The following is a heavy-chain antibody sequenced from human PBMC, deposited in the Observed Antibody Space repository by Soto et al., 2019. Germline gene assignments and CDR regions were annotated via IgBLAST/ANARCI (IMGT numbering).Heavy chain of an antibody. Sequence: QAGGSLRLSCVASGFSLSSHAVSWVRQTPEKGLEWVSSISDSGGTIYYADSVKGRFTISRDNAKNSLFLQMNSLRADDTAVYYCARASSPRDPWLDYWGQGTLVTVSS. CDR3: ARASSPRDPWLDY. V-gene: IGHV3-23*01. CDR1: GFSLSSHA. D-gene: IGHD5-18*01. J-gene: IGHJ4*02. CDR2: ISDSGGTI.